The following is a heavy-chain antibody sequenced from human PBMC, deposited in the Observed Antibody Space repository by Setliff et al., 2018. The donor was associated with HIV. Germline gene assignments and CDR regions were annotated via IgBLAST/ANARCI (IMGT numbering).Heavy chain of an antibody. V-gene: IGHV4-38-2*01. CDR1: NYSVNTSYY. D-gene: IGHD1-20*01. CDR2: IYYSGST. CDR3: ATWGRNNWNYFSY. J-gene: IGHJ4*02. Sequence: PSETLSLTCVVSNYSVNTSYYWGWIRQSPGKGLEWIGSIYYSGSTYYNPSLKSRVTISVDTSKNQFSLKLSSVTAADTAVYYCATWGRNNWNYFSYWGQGTLVTVSS.